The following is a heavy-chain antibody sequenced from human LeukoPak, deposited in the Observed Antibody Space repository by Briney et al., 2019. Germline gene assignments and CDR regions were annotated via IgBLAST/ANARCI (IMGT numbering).Heavy chain of an antibody. CDR2: INHSGST. Sequence: PSETLSLTCAVYGGSFSGYYWSWIRQPPGKGLEWIGEINHSGSTNYNPSLKSRVTISVDTSKNQFSLKLSSVTAADTAVYYCAREGHDSSGYYLGWRGGVYMDVWGKGTTVTVSS. CDR1: GGSFSGYY. V-gene: IGHV4-34*01. J-gene: IGHJ6*03. CDR3: AREGHDSSGYYLGWRGGVYMDV. D-gene: IGHD3-22*01.